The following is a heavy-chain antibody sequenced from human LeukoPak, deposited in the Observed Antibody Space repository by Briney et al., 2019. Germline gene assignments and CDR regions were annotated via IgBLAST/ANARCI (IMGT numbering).Heavy chain of an antibody. J-gene: IGHJ4*02. CDR1: DFTFSNVW. CDR2: IKNKADGGTI. Sequence: GGSLRLSCAASDFTFSNVWMNWVRQAPGKGLEWVGRIKNKADGGTIDYASPVKGRFTISRDDSKNTVYLQMNSLQIEDTGVYYCTTGIDYGGGYWGQGTLVTVSS. D-gene: IGHD4/OR15-4a*01. CDR3: TTGIDYGGGY. V-gene: IGHV3-15*07.